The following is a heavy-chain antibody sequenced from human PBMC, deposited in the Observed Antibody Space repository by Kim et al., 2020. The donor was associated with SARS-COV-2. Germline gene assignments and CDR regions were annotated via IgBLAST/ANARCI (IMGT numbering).Heavy chain of an antibody. Sequence: ASVKVSCKASGYTFTTYAIHWVRQAPGQRLEWMGWINTGNGNTKYSQKFQGRVTITRDTSASIVYMELSSLRSEDTAVFYCARGAIATPFDYWGQGTLVTVSS. CDR3: ARGAIATPFDY. CDR1: GYTFTTYA. CDR2: INTGNGNT. J-gene: IGHJ4*02. V-gene: IGHV1-3*04. D-gene: IGHD6-13*01.